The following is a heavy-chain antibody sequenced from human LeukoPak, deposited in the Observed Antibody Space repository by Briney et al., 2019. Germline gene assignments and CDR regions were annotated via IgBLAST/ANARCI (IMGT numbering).Heavy chain of an antibody. V-gene: IGHV1-18*01. Sequence: ASVKVSCKASGYTFTSYGISWVRQAPGQGLEWMGWISAYNGNTNYAQKLQGRVTMTTDTSTSTAYMEPRSLRSDDTAVYYCARGGIFGVVIGELDYWGQGTLVTVSS. D-gene: IGHD3-3*01. CDR3: ARGGIFGVVIGELDY. J-gene: IGHJ4*02. CDR2: ISAYNGNT. CDR1: GYTFTSYG.